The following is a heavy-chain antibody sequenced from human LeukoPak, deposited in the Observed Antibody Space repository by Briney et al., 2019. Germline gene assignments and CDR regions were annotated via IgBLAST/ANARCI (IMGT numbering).Heavy chain of an antibody. CDR2: ISSSSSYI. CDR1: GFTFSSYS. D-gene: IGHD1-26*01. Sequence: GGSLRLSCAASGFTFSSYSMNWVRQAPGKGLEWVSSISSSSSYIYYADSVKGRFTISRDNAKNSLYLQMNSLRAEDTAVYYCAKDRVVGATTGWGQGTLVTVSS. J-gene: IGHJ4*02. V-gene: IGHV3-21*01. CDR3: AKDRVVGATTG.